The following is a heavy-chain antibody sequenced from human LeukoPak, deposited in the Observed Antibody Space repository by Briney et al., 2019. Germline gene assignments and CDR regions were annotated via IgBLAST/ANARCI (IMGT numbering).Heavy chain of an antibody. V-gene: IGHV5-51*01. J-gene: IGHJ4*02. CDR3: ARSLQNVLRFLEWLSPFDY. CDR2: IYPGDSDT. CDR1: GYSFTSYW. Sequence: GESLKISCKGSGYSFTSYWIGWVRQMPGKGLEWMGIIYPGDSDTRYSPSFQGQVTISADKSISTAYLQWSSLKASDTAMHYCARSLQNVLRFLEWLSPFDYWGQGTLVTVSS. D-gene: IGHD3-3*01.